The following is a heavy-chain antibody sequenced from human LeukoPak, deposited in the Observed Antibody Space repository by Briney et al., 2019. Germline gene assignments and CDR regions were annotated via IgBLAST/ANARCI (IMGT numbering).Heavy chain of an antibody. Sequence: ASVKVSCKASGYTFTSYGISWVRQAPGQGLEWMGWISAYNGNTNYAQKLQGRVTMTTDTSTSTAYMELRSLRSDDTAVYYCARDGAQLLRHGDAFDIWGQGTMVTVSS. CDR3: ARDGAQLLRHGDAFDI. V-gene: IGHV1-18*01. CDR1: GYTFTSYG. CDR2: ISAYNGNT. D-gene: IGHD2-15*01. J-gene: IGHJ3*02.